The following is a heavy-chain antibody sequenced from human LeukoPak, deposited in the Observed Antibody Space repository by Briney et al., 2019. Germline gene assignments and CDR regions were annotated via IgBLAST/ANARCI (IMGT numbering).Heavy chain of an antibody. Sequence: ASVQDSCQASGYTFTSYDINWVRQATGQGLEWMGWMNPNSGNTGYAQKFQGRVTMTRNPSISTVYIELSGLRSEDTAVYYCARGRDAYDILTGYPSYYYYYMDVWGKGTPVTVSS. V-gene: IGHV1-8*01. CDR1: GYTFTSYD. CDR3: ARGRDAYDILTGYPSYYYYYMDV. J-gene: IGHJ6*03. D-gene: IGHD3-9*01. CDR2: MNPNSGNT.